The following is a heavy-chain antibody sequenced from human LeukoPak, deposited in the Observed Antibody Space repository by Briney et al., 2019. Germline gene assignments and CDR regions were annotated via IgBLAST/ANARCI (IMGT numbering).Heavy chain of an antibody. CDR3: ARETPSTMTTVTTSSSDV. D-gene: IGHD4-11*01. J-gene: IGHJ6*04. Sequence: SETLSLTCTVSGGSISSGGYYWSWIRQHPGKGLEWIGYIHYSGSTYYNPSLKSRVTISVDTSKNQFSLKLSSVTAADTAVYYCARETPSTMTTVTTSSSDVWGKGTTVTVSS. V-gene: IGHV4-31*03. CDR1: GGSISSGGYY. CDR2: IHYSGST.